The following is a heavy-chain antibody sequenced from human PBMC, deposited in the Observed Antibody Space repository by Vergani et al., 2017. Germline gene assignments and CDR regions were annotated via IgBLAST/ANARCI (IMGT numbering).Heavy chain of an antibody. D-gene: IGHD1-1*01. V-gene: IGHV3-30*03. J-gene: IGHJ5*01. Sequence: QVHLVESGGGVVQPGRSLRLSRVVSGFTPSYYGMHWVRQAPGKGLEWVAVISYDGTQKYYADSVKGRFTISRDNSKSTLYLQMNSRRVEDTAVYYCARWGNEKRLDSWGQGTLVTFSS. CDR2: ISYDGTQK. CDR1: GFTPSYYG. CDR3: ARWGNEKRLDS.